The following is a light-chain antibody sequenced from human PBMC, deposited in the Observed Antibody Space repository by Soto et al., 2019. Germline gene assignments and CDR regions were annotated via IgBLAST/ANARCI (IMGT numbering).Light chain of an antibody. CDR2: GAS. CDR1: QSVSSN. Sequence: EIVMTQSPATLSVSPGERVTLSCRASQSVSSNLAWYQQKPGQAPRRLIYGASTRATGIPDRFSGSGSGTDFTLTIGRLEPEDFAVYYCQQYGSSPTFGEGTRLEI. V-gene: IGKV3-20*01. CDR3: QQYGSSPT. J-gene: IGKJ5*01.